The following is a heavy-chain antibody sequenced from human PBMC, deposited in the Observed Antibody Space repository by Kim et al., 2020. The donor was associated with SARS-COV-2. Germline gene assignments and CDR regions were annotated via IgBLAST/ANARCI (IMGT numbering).Heavy chain of an antibody. V-gene: IGHV4-59*01. CDR1: GGSISSNY. CDR3: YRRDSPALCNSDV. J-gene: IGHJ3*01. Sequence: SETLSLTCTVSGGSISSNYWNWIRHPQGKGLEWIGYSSNSGNSNNNSYPTIRSPMSVDTSKNQNHFTLKLMTATDTDIAYCYRRDSPALCNSDVW. D-gene: IGHD2-21*01. CDR2: SSNSGNS.